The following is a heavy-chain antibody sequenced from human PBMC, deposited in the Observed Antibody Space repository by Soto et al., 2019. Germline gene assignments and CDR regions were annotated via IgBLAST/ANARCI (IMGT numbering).Heavy chain of an antibody. V-gene: IGHV3-30*18. J-gene: IGHJ6*02. CDR3: AKKVPLSGMDV. CDR2: ISDDGTKK. CDR1: GFTFSSYG. Sequence: GGSLRLSCAASGFTFSSYGMHWVRQAPGKGLEWVAVISDDGTKKNYVDSVKGRFTISRDNPKNTLYLQMNSLRVEDTAVYYCAKKVPLSGMDVWGQGTTVTVSS.